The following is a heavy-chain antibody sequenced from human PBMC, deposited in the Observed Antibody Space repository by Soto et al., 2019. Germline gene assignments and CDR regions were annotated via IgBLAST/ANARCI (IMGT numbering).Heavy chain of an antibody. CDR1: GFIFSDYY. D-gene: IGHD3-16*01. CDR2: ISNSGRIT. CDR3: ASDHGGGGLTLES. J-gene: IGHJ4*02. V-gene: IGHV3-11*01. Sequence: QVHLEESGGGLVKPGGSLRLSCTASGFIFSDYYMSWIRQAPGKGLEWVSDISNSGRITHHADSVEGRFTISRDKAKDSLYLQINSLRPEDSAIYYCASDHGGGGLTLESWCQGTLVTVSS.